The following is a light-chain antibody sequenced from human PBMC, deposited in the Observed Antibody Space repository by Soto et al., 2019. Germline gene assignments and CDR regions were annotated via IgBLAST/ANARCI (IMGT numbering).Light chain of an antibody. J-gene: IGKJ5*01. Sequence: EIVLTQSPGTLSLSPGERATLSCRASQRVSSSYLAWYQHKPGQAPRLPVYGASSRSSGIPDRFSGSGSGTHFTLTISRLECEDFAVYYCQHYCPSPPLTFGQVTRLEI. CDR3: QHYCPSPPLT. V-gene: IGKV3-20*01. CDR1: QRVSSSY. CDR2: GAS.